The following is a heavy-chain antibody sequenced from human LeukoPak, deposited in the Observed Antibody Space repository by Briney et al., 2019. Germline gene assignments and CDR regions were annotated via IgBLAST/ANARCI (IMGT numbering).Heavy chain of an antibody. J-gene: IGHJ4*02. V-gene: IGHV1-46*01. D-gene: IGHD3-22*01. Sequence: ASVKVSCKASGYTFTSYYMHWVRQAPGQGLEWMGIINPSGDSTSYAQKFQGRVTMTRDTSTSTVYMELSSLRSEDTAVYYCARGPTPYYDSSGYYGYWGQGTLVTVSS. CDR1: GYTFTSYY. CDR2: INPSGDST. CDR3: ARGPTPYYDSSGYYGY.